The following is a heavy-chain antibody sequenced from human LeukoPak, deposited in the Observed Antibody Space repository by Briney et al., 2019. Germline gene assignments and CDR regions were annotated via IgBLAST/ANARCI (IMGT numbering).Heavy chain of an antibody. CDR3: AKVTDILTGHDAFDI. V-gene: IGHV3-30*02. CDR2: IRYDGSNK. Sequence: GGSLRLSCAASGFTFSSYGMHWVRQAPGKGLEWVAFIRYDGSNKYYADSVKGRFTISRDNSKNTLYLQMNSLRAEDTAVYYCAKVTDILTGHDAFDIWGQGTMVTVSS. CDR1: GFTFSSYG. D-gene: IGHD3-9*01. J-gene: IGHJ3*02.